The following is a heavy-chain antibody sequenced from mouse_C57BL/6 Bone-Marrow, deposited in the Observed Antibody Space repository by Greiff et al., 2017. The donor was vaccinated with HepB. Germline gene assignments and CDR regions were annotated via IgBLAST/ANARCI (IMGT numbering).Heavy chain of an antibody. CDR2: IWTGGGT. CDR3: ARNFDYGGFDY. Sequence: VKVVESGPGLVAPSQSLSITCTVSGFSLTSYAISWVRQPPGKGLEWLGVIWTGGGTNYNSALKSRLSIRKDNSKSQVFLKMNSLQTDDTSRYYCARNFDYGGFDYWGQGTTLTVSS. V-gene: IGHV2-9-1*01. D-gene: IGHD2-4*01. CDR1: GFSLTSYA. J-gene: IGHJ2*01.